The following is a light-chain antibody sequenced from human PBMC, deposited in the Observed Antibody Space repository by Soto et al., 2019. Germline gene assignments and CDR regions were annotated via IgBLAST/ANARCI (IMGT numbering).Light chain of an antibody. CDR2: DAS. CDR3: QQRSNWWT. CDR1: QSVSNS. J-gene: IGKJ1*01. Sequence: VLTQSPATLSLSPGDRATLSCRASQSVSNSLNWYQQKPGQAPRLLIYDASKRATGIPARFSGSGSGTDFTLTISSLEPEDFAIYYCQQRSNWWTFGQGTKVDIK. V-gene: IGKV3-11*01.